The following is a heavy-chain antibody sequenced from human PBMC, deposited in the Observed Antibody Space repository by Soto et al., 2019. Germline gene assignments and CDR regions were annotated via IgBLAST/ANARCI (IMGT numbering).Heavy chain of an antibody. V-gene: IGHV3-23*01. CDR1: GFTFSSYA. D-gene: IGHD3-10*01. CDR3: AKKTWFGDFLPYFDY. CDR2: ISGSGGST. Sequence: TGGSLRLSCAASGFTFSSYAMSWVRQAPGKGLEWVSAISGSGGSTYYADSVKGRFTISRDNSKNTLYLQMNSLRAEDTAVYYCAKKTWFGDFLPYFDYWGQGTLVTVS. J-gene: IGHJ4*02.